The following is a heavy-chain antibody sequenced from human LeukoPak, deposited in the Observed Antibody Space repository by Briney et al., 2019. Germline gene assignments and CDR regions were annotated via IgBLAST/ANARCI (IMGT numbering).Heavy chain of an antibody. CDR3: AKHLKTTVTTLNY. V-gene: IGHV3-23*01. J-gene: IGHJ4*02. D-gene: IGHD4-17*01. CDR2: ISGSGGST. CDR1: GFTFSSYG. Sequence: PGGSLRLSCAASGFTFSSYGMHWVRQAPGKGLEWVSAISGSGGSTYYADSVKGRFTISRDNSKNTLYLQMNSLRAEDTAVYYCAKHLKTTVTTLNYWGQGTLVTVSS.